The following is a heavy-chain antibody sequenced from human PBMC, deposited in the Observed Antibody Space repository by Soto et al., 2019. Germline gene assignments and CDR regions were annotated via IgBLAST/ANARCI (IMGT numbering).Heavy chain of an antibody. Sequence: SETLSLTCAVYGGSFRGYYWSWIRQPPGKGLEWIGEINHSGSTNYNPSLKSRVTISVDTSKNQFSLKLSSVTAADTAVYYCARGCHGGYFDYWGQGTLVTVSS. CDR2: INHSGST. V-gene: IGHV4-34*01. CDR3: ARGCHGGYFDY. J-gene: IGHJ4*02. D-gene: IGHD3-16*01. CDR1: GGSFRGYY.